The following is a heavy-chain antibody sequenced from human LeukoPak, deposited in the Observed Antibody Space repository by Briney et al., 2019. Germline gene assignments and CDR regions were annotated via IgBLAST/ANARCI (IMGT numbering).Heavy chain of an antibody. CDR2: IKQDGSEK. V-gene: IGHV3-7*01. CDR1: GFTFSSYW. J-gene: IGHJ6*03. CDR3: ARAPSGYCNGTGCYNGFYFSYIDV. Sequence: GGSLRLSCAASGFTFSSYWMSWVRQAPGKGLEWVANIKQDGSEKYYVDSVKGRFTISRDNAKNSLYLQMNSLRAEDTAVYYCARAPSGYCNGTGCYNGFYFSYIDVWGRGTTVTVSS. D-gene: IGHD2-2*02.